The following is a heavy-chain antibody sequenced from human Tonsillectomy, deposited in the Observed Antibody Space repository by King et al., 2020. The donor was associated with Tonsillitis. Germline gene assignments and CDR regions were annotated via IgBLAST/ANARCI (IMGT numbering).Heavy chain of an antibody. CDR1: GGSISSYY. J-gene: IGHJ4*02. V-gene: IGHV4-59*01. CDR3: ARSLGGVAAAGRCDY. D-gene: IGHD6-13*01. CDR2: IYYTGTT. Sequence: VQLQESGPGLARPSETLSLTCTVSGGSISSYYWGWIRQPPGKGLEWIGYIYYTGTTNYNPSLKSRVTISLDTSKNQFSLRLSSVTAADTAVYYCARSLGGVAAAGRCDYWGQGTLVTVSS.